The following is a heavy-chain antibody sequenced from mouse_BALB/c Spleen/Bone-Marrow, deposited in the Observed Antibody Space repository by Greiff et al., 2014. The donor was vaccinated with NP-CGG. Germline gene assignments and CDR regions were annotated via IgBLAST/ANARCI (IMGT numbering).Heavy chain of an antibody. CDR1: GYSFTNYW. CDR2: IHPSDSET. Sequence: LVESGAELVRPGASVKLSCKASGYSFTNYWMNWVKQRPGQGLEWIGMIHPSDSETRLNQKFKDKATLTVDKSSSTAYMQLSSPTPEDSAVYYCARFGNYEGFAYWGQGTLVTVSA. J-gene: IGHJ3*01. D-gene: IGHD2-1*01. V-gene: IGHV1-74*01. CDR3: ARFGNYEGFAY.